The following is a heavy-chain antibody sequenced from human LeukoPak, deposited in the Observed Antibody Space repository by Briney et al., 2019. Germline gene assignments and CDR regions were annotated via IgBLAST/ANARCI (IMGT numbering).Heavy chain of an antibody. CDR3: AKGFGTAVALFDY. CDR2: ISSSSSYI. D-gene: IGHD6-19*01. Sequence: PGGSLRLSCAASGFTFSSYSMNWVRQAPGKGLEWVSSISSSSSYIYYADSVKGRFTISRDNSKNTLYLQMNSLRAEDTAVYYCAKGFGTAVALFDYWGQGTLVTVSS. V-gene: IGHV3-21*04. CDR1: GFTFSSYS. J-gene: IGHJ4*02.